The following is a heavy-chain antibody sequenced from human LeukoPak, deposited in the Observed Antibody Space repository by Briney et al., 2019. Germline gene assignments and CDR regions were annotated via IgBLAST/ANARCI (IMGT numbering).Heavy chain of an antibody. CDR1: GFTVSSNY. J-gene: IGHJ4*02. D-gene: IGHD3-10*01. CDR2: IYSGGST. Sequence: GGSLRLSCAASGFTVSSNYMSWVRQAPGKGLEWVSVIYSGGSTYYADSVKGRFTISRDNSKNTLYLQMNSLRAEDTAVYYCAREPSPKDYYGSGDYYFDYWGQGTLVTVSS. CDR3: AREPSPKDYYGSGDYYFDY. V-gene: IGHV3-66*01.